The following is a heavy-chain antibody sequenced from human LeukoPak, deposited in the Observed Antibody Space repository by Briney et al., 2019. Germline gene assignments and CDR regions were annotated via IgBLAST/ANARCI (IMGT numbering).Heavy chain of an antibody. D-gene: IGHD6-13*01. CDR1: GGFISSYY. V-gene: IGHV4-4*07. Sequence: SETLSLTCTVSGGFISSYYWSWIRQPAGKGLEWIGRIYTSGSTNYNPSLKSRVTMSVDTSKNQFSLKLSSVTAADTAVYYCARSHSSSWSSEAFDIWGQGTMVTVSS. CDR2: IYTSGST. CDR3: ARSHSSSWSSEAFDI. J-gene: IGHJ3*02.